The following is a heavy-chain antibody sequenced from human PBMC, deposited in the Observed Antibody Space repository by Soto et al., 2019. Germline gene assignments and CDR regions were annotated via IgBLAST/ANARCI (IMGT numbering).Heavy chain of an antibody. CDR1: GYSFTSYW. CDR3: ARLRYFGWSTSYRMDV. V-gene: IGHV5-10-1*01. J-gene: IGHJ6*02. D-gene: IGHD3-9*01. Sequence: PGESLKISCKGSGYSFTSYWISWVRQMPGKGLEWMGRIDPSDSYTNYSPSFQGHVTISADKSISTAYLQWSSLKAADTAMYYCARLRYFGWSTSYRMDVWGQGTTVTVSS. CDR2: IDPSDSYT.